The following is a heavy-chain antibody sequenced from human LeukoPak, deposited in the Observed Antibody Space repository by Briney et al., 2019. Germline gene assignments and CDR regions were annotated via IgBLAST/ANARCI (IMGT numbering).Heavy chain of an antibody. Sequence: GGSLRLSCAVSGFTFSTKSMNWVRQAPGKGLEWVSYITADSGTTYYADSVKGRFTISRDNSKNTLYLQMNSLRAEDTAVYYCARDRDFYYYDSSGPPDYWGQGTLVTVSS. CDR1: GFTFSTKS. CDR3: ARDRDFYYYDSSGPPDY. V-gene: IGHV3-48*01. CDR2: ITADSGTT. D-gene: IGHD3-22*01. J-gene: IGHJ4*02.